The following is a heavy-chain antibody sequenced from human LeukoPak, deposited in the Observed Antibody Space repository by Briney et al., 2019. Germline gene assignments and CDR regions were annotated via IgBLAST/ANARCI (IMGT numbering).Heavy chain of an antibody. CDR1: GYTFTSYA. CDR2: ISAYNGNT. V-gene: IGHV1-18*01. CDR3: ARVQSSSWSLNAYYYYGMDV. D-gene: IGHD6-13*01. J-gene: IGHJ6*02. Sequence: ASVKVSCKASGYTFTSYAMNWVRQAPGQGLEWMGWISAYNGNTNYAQKLQGRVTMTTDTSTSTAYMELRSLRSDDTAVYYCARVQSSSWSLNAYYYYGMDVWGQGTTVTISS.